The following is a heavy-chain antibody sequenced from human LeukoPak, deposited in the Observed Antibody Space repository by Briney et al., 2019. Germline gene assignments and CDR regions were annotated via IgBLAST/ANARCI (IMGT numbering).Heavy chain of an antibody. V-gene: IGHV1-46*01. CDR1: GYTFTIYY. Sequence: ASVKVSCTASGYTFTIYYMHWVRQVPGQGLEWMGIINPSGGSTSYAQKFQGRVTITRDMSTSTVYIELSSLRSEDTAVYFCARAPPPRAVAGTGLDYWGQGTLVTVSS. D-gene: IGHD6-19*01. CDR2: INPSGGST. J-gene: IGHJ4*02. CDR3: ARAPPPRAVAGTGLDY.